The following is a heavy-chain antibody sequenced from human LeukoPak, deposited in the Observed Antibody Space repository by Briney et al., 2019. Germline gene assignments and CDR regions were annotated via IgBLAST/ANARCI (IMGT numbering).Heavy chain of an antibody. V-gene: IGHV4-4*02. CDR2: IYHSGST. D-gene: IGHD6-13*01. J-gene: IGHJ6*02. CDR3: VRRATALFGMDV. Sequence: SETLSLTCAVSGGSITSTNWWSWVRQPPGKGLEWIWEIYHSGSTNYNPSLKSRVFISVDKSKNQFSLNLSSVTAADTAVYYCVRRATALFGMDVWGQGTTVTVSS. CDR1: GGSITSTNW.